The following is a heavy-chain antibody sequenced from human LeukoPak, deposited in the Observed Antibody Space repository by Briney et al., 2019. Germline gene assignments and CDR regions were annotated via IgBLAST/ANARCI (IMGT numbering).Heavy chain of an antibody. CDR1: GRSISSSSYY. CDR2: IYYSGST. J-gene: IGHJ5*02. V-gene: IGHV4-39*01. Sequence: SETLSLTCTVVGRSISSSSYYWGWIRQPPGKGLEWIGSIYYSGSTYYNPSLKSRVTISVDTSKNQYSLKLSSVTAADTALYYCTRLARGCDYEAWFDPWGQGTLVTVSS. D-gene: IGHD4-17*01. CDR3: TRLARGCDYEAWFDP.